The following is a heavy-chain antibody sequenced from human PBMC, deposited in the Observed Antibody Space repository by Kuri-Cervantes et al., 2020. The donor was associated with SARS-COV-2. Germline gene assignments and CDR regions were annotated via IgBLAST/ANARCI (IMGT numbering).Heavy chain of an antibody. CDR1: GFTFDDYA. CDR3: AKDGDTAMVGVYYYYYMDV. J-gene: IGHJ6*03. D-gene: IGHD5-18*01. CDR2: ISGSGGST. Sequence: GGSLRLSCAASGFTFDDYAMHWVRQAPGKGLEWVSGISGSGGSTYYADSVKGRFTISRDNSKNTLYLQMNSLRAEDTAVYYCAKDGDTAMVGVYYYYYMDVWDKGTTVTVSS. V-gene: IGHV3-23*01.